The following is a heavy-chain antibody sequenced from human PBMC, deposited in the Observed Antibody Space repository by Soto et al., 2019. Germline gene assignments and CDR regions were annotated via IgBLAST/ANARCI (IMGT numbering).Heavy chain of an antibody. J-gene: IGHJ6*02. CDR3: ARRDYYDSSDGIDV. CDR1: GGSISSGGYY. D-gene: IGHD3-22*01. V-gene: IGHV4-31*03. CDR2: IYYSGST. Sequence: QVQLQESGPGLVKPSQTLSLTCTVSGGSISSGGYYWSWIRQHPGKGLEWIGYIYYSGSTYYNPSLKRRVTISVETSKNQVSLKLSSVTAADTAVYYWARRDYYDSSDGIDVWGQGTTVTVSS.